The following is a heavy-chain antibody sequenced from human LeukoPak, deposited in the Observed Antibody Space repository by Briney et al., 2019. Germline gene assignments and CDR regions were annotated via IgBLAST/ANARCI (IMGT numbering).Heavy chain of an antibody. V-gene: IGHV3-7*03. CDR3: AARSSGNPYF. CDR2: IKQDGSEK. CDR1: GLTLSNYW. Sequence: GGSLRLSCTASGLTLSNYWMIWVRQAPGKGLQWVAKIKQDGSEKYYVDSVKGRFTISRNNAENSLYLQMNSLRVEDTAVYYCAARSSGNPYFWGQGTLVTVSS. J-gene: IGHJ4*02. D-gene: IGHD1-26*01.